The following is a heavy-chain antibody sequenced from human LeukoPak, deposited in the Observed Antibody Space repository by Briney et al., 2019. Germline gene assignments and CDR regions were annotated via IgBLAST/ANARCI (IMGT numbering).Heavy chain of an antibody. D-gene: IGHD3-10*01. Sequence: GGSLRLSCAASGFPLTSYWMTWVRQAPGKGLEWVADINQDGSQKYHVDSVKGRFTISRDNAKNSLYLQMNSLRAEDTAVYYCARPSPNYFGSGSYYRADYWGQGTLLTVSS. J-gene: IGHJ4*02. CDR3: ARPSPNYFGSGSYYRADY. CDR2: INQDGSQK. CDR1: GFPLTSYW. V-gene: IGHV3-7*01.